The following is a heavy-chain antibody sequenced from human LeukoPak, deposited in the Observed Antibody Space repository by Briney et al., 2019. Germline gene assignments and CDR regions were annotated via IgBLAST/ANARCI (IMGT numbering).Heavy chain of an antibody. D-gene: IGHD2-21*02. CDR1: GFTFSSYA. CDR3: AKEVTAIPHRAYFDY. CDR2: ISGSGGST. J-gene: IGHJ4*02. Sequence: SGGSLRLSCAASGFTFSSYAMSWVRQAPGKGLEWVSAISGSGGSTYYADSVKGRFTISRDNSKNTLYLRMNSLRAEDTAVYYCAKEVTAIPHRAYFDYWGQGTLVTVSS. V-gene: IGHV3-23*01.